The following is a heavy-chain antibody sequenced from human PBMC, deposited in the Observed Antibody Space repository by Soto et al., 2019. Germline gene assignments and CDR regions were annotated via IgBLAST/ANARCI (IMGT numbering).Heavy chain of an antibody. D-gene: IGHD3-10*01. CDR2: IGGSGGIT. V-gene: IGHV3-23*01. CDR3: VKNSGLFNT. Sequence: QLLQSGGGLVQPGGSLTLSCAASGFTFGTTDMSWVRQAPGEGLEWVSTIGGSGGITYYADSVKGRFTISRDNSRNTVYLQMNILRGDDTALYYCVKNSGLFNTWGQGALVTVSS. J-gene: IGHJ5*02. CDR1: GFTFGTTD.